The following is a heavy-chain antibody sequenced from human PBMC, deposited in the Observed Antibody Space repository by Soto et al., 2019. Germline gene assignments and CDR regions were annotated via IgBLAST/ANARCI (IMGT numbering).Heavy chain of an antibody. CDR3: ARGGLAAAGTDWFDP. CDR2: IIPIFGTA. D-gene: IGHD6-13*01. J-gene: IGHJ5*02. Sequence: PSVKVSCKASGGTFSSYAISWVRQAPGQGLEWMGGIIPIFGTANYAQKFQGRVTITADESTSTAYMELSSLRSEDTAVYYCARGGLAAAGTDWFDPWGQGTLVTVSS. CDR1: GGTFSSYA. V-gene: IGHV1-69*01.